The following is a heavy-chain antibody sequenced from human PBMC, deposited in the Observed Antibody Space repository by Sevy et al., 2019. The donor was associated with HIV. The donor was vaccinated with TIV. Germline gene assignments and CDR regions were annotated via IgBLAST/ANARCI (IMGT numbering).Heavy chain of an antibody. CDR1: GFSFSSYW. V-gene: IGHV3-7*01. CDR3: VREGLGGYSYSLDC. Sequence: GSLRLSCAASGFSFSSYWMSWVRQAPGKGLEWVATMKQDGTEKDYVDSVKGRFTISRDNTKCSLFLQMNSLSAEDTAVYYCVREGLGGYSYSLDCWGQGTLVTVSS. D-gene: IGHD5-18*01. CDR2: MKQDGTEK. J-gene: IGHJ4*02.